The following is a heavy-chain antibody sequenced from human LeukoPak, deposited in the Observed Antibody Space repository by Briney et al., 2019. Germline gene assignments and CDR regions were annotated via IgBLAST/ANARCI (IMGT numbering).Heavy chain of an antibody. D-gene: IGHD2-15*01. J-gene: IGHJ4*02. CDR3: ARDSYCSGGSCSFFY. CDR1: GGSISRYY. CDR2: IYSSETT. Sequence: SETLSLTCTVSGGSISRYYWSWIRQPPGKGLEWIGFIYSSETTNYNPSLKSRVTISVDTSKNHFSLKLSSVTAADTAVYFCARDSYCSGGSCSFFYWGQGTLVTVSS. V-gene: IGHV4-59*01.